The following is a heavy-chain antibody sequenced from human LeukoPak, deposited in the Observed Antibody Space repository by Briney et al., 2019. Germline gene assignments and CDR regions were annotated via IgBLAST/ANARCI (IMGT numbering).Heavy chain of an antibody. CDR3: AKWGDYDVLTGYYVSDY. V-gene: IGHV3-23*01. D-gene: IGHD3-9*01. CDR2: ITGSGGNT. CDR1: GFTFSNYA. Sequence: GTYLRLYWAASGFTFSNYAMSLVRHAPGKGLESVSAITGSGGNTYYADSVKGRFTISRDNSKNTVFLQMNSLRAEDTAVYYCAKWGDYDVLTGYYVSDYWGQGTLVTVSS. J-gene: IGHJ4*02.